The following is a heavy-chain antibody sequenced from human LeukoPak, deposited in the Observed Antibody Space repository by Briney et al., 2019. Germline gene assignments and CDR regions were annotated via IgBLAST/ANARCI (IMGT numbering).Heavy chain of an antibody. D-gene: IGHD3-22*01. CDR1: GFTVSSKY. J-gene: IGHJ4*02. V-gene: IGHV3-53*01. CDR3: ARVSFYSSSSYYDY. Sequence: PGGSLRLSCVVSGFTVSSKYMGWVGQAQGKGVEGVLVIYRGGRTYYAHSVNGLFTLSRHNSNNPLYLQMNSLRADDTAVYYCARVSFYSSSSYYDYWGQGTLVTVSS. CDR2: IYRGGRT.